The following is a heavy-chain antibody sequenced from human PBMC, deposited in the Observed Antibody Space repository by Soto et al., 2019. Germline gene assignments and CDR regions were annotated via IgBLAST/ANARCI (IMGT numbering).Heavy chain of an antibody. CDR3: GARPENYYYYGMDV. V-gene: IGHV4-39*02. CDR1: GGSISRSSHY. D-gene: IGHD6-6*01. CDR2: IYYNGNT. Sequence: SETLSLTCSVSGGSISRSSHYWGWIRQPPGKGLEWIGNIYYNGNTYYNPSLKSRVTISIDTSKNRFSLRLSSVTAADTAVYFCGARPENYYYYGMDVWGQGTTVTVPS. J-gene: IGHJ6*02.